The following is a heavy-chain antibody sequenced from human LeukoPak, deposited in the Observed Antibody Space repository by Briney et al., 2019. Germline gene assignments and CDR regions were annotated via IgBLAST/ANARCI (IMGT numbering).Heavy chain of an antibody. CDR2: ISSSSVTI. V-gene: IGHV3-48*01. CDR1: GFTFSSYN. CDR3: ARDQDGMDV. Sequence: GGSLRLSCAVSGFTFSSYNMNWVRQAPGKGLEWVSYISSSSVTIYYADSVKGRFTISRDNAKNSLYLQMNSLRAEDTAVYYCARDQDGMDVWGQGTTVTVSS. J-gene: IGHJ6*02.